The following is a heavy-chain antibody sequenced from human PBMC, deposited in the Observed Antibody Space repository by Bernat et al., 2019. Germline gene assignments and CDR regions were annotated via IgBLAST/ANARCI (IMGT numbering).Heavy chain of an antibody. D-gene: IGHD1-26*01. CDR1: GFTFSGYW. J-gene: IGHJ4*02. CDR2: INSDGSST. V-gene: IGHV3-74*01. CDR3: AREVGATLSLDY. Sequence: EVQLVESGGGLVQPGGSLRLSCAASGFTFSGYWMHWVRQAPGKGLVWVSRINSDGSSTTYADSVKGRFTISRDNAKNTLYLQMNSLRAEDTAVYYCAREVGATLSLDYWGQGTLVTVPS.